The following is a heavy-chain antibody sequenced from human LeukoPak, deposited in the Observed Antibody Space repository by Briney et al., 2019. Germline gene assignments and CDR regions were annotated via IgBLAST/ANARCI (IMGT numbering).Heavy chain of an antibody. J-gene: IGHJ6*03. D-gene: IGHD2-2*01. CDR3: TRHIVVVPAAITHYYYYYYMDV. Sequence: GGSLRLSYTASGFNHGDYVMRWVRQAPGKGVEGVGFIRSKAYGGTTEYAASVKGRFTISRDDSKSIAYLQMNSLKTEDTAVYYCTRHIVVVPAAITHYYYYYYMDVWGKGTTVTISS. CDR2: IRSKAYGGTT. CDR1: GFNHGDYV. V-gene: IGHV3-49*04.